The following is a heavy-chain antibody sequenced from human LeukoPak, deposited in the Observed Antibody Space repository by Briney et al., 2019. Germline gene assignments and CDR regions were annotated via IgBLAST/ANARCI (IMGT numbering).Heavy chain of an antibody. Sequence: PSETLSLTCTVSGGSISTYYWSWIRQPPGKGLEWIGYIYYSGSTNYNPSLKSRVTISVDTSKNQFSLKLSSVTAADTAVYYCARRKAQGGLDYWGRGTLVTVSS. CDR2: IYYSGST. J-gene: IGHJ4*02. CDR1: GGSISTYY. D-gene: IGHD3-16*01. V-gene: IGHV4-59*01. CDR3: ARRKAQGGLDY.